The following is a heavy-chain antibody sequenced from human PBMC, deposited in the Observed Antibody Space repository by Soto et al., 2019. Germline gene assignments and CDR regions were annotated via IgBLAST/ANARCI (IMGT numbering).Heavy chain of an antibody. D-gene: IGHD3-9*01. J-gene: IGHJ6*03. Sequence: GASVKVSCTASGYTFTSYDINWVRQATGQGLEWMGWMNPNSGNTGYAQKFQGRVTMTRNTSISTAYMELSSLRSEDTAVYYCARGNHFDWLFQYYYYYYMDVWGKGTTVTVSS. CDR3: ARGNHFDWLFQYYYYYYMDV. CDR1: GYTFTSYD. V-gene: IGHV1-8*01. CDR2: MNPNSGNT.